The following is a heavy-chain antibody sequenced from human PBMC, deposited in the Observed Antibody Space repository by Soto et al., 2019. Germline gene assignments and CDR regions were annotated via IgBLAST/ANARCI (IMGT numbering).Heavy chain of an antibody. V-gene: IGHV4-34*01. Sequence: PSETLSLTCAVYGGCFSGYYWSWIRQPPGKGLEWIGEINHSGSTNHNPSLKSRVTISVDTSKNQFSLKLSSVTAADTAVYYCARGRGSSSWYRLYYMDVWGKGTTVTVSS. CDR2: INHSGST. CDR3: ARGRGSSSWYRLYYMDV. CDR1: GGCFSGYY. J-gene: IGHJ6*03. D-gene: IGHD6-13*01.